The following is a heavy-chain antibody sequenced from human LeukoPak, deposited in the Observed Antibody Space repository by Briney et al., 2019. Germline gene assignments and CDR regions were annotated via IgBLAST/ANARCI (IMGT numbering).Heavy chain of an antibody. CDR3: AKGPHSSGWHYFDY. CDR1: GFTFSSYA. CDR2: FTYSGVNT. D-gene: IGHD6-19*01. J-gene: IGHJ4*02. V-gene: IGHV3-23*01. Sequence: GGSLRLSCAASGFTFSSYAMTWVRQAPGKGLEWVSTFTYSGVNTYYADSVRGRFTTSRDNSKNTLYLQLNSLRAEDTALYYCAKGPHSSGWHYFDYWGQGTLVTVSS.